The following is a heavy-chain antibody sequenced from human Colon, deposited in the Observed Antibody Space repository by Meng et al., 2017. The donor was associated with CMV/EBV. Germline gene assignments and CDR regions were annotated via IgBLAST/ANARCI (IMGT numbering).Heavy chain of an antibody. D-gene: IGHD3-3*01. CDR2: IRSKAYGGTT. Sequence: GGSLRLSCTASGFTFGDYAMSWVRQAPGKGLEWVGFIRSKAYGGTTEYAASVKGRFTISRDDSKSIAYLQMNSLKTEDTAVYYCTRDPYPTHVLRFLEWLSYGMDVLGQGTTVTVSS. J-gene: IGHJ6*02. CDR3: TRDPYPTHVLRFLEWLSYGMDV. V-gene: IGHV3-49*04. CDR1: GFTFGDYA.